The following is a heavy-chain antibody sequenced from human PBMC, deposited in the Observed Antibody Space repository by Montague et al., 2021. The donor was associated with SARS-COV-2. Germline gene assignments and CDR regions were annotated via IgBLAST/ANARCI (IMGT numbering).Heavy chain of an antibody. CDR1: GGSIGSGSYY. D-gene: IGHD3-9*01. CDR3: ARESLHLTGYYNDYFDY. J-gene: IGHJ4*02. V-gene: IGHV4-61*02. CDR2: IYTSGST. Sequence: SLSLTCTVSGGSIGSGSYYWNWIRQPAGKGLEWIGRIYTSGSTNYNPSLKGRVTISVDTSKNQFSLKLGSVTAADTAVYYCARESLHLTGYYNDYFDYWGQGTLVTVSS.